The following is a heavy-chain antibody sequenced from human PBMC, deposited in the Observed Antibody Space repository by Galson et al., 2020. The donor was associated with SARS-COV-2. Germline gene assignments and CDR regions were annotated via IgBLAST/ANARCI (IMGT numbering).Heavy chain of an antibody. Sequence: KASKTLSLTFTAPGAHIKIYYWSWIRQPPGKGLEWIRNQYYVGKTNYNPSLKSRVTISVDTSKSQFSLTLSSVTAADTAMYYCARLPVVRGVDYWGQGIPVTVSS. J-gene: IGHJ4*02. CDR3: ARLPVVRGVDY. CDR1: GAHIKIYY. D-gene: IGHD3-10*01. V-gene: IGHV4-59*01. CDR2: QYYVGKT.